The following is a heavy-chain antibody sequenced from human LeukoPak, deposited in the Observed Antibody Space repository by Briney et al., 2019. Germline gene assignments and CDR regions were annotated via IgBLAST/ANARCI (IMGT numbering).Heavy chain of an antibody. CDR3: ARNPYSGTYGNTYYYYMDV. CDR1: GFSFSSYN. CDR2: ITTSSTYT. D-gene: IGHD1-26*01. J-gene: IGHJ6*03. Sequence: GGSLRLSCEASGFSFSSYNMDWVRQTPGKGLEWISSITTSSTYTFYADSVKGRFTISRDNATNSLYLQMNSLRVEDTAVYYCARNPYSGTYGNTYYYYMDVWGKGTTVTISS. V-gene: IGHV3-21*01.